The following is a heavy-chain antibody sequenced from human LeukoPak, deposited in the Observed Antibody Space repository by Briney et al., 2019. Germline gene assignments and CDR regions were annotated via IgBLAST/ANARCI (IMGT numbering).Heavy chain of an antibody. J-gene: IGHJ4*02. D-gene: IGHD3-10*01. Sequence: PSETLSLTCTVSGYSISSGYYWGWIRQPPGKGLEWIGSIYHSGSTYYNPSLKSRVTISVDTSKNQFSLKLSSVTAADTAVYYCAREGPVLLWFGELRWGQGTLVTVSS. CDR1: GYSISSGYY. CDR2: IYHSGST. CDR3: AREGPVLLWFGELR. V-gene: IGHV4-38-2*02.